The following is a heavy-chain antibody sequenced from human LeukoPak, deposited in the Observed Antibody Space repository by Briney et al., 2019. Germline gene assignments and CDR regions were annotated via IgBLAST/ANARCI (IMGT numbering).Heavy chain of an antibody. CDR2: ISYDGSNK. V-gene: IGHV3-30*18. J-gene: IGHJ4*02. CDR3: AKTEYSYGYDYFDY. Sequence: GGSLRLSCAASGFTFSSYGMHWVRQAPGKGLEWVAVISYDGSNKYYADSVKGRFTISRDNSKNTLYLQMNSLRAEDTAVYYCAKTEYSYGYDYFDYWGQGTLVTVSS. CDR1: GFTFSSYG. D-gene: IGHD5-18*01.